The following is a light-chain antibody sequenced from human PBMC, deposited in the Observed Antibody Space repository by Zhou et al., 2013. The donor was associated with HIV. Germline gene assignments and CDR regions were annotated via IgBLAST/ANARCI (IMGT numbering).Light chain of an antibody. CDR2: DAS. CDR3: QQYDDWPPGYT. J-gene: IGKJ2*01. V-gene: IGKV3-11*01. CDR1: QGVGNY. Sequence: EIVLTQSPATLSLSPGERATLSCRASQGVGNYLAWYQQKPGQAPRLLIYDASNRATGIPARFGGSGSGTDFTLTISSLEPEDFAIYYCQQYDDWPPGYTFGQGTKLEIK.